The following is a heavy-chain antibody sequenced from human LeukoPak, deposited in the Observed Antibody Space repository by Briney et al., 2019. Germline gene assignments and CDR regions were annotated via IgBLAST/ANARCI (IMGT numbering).Heavy chain of an antibody. D-gene: IGHD3-16*02. CDR1: GYIFSNYD. V-gene: IGHV1-8*01. J-gene: IGHJ4*02. CDR2: MNPNSGRR. CDR3: ARGLRSDY. Sequence: SSVKVSCKASGYIFSNYDINWVRQAPGHGREWMGWMNPNSGRRGYAQKFQGRVTMTRNSSINTAYMELTSLRSDDRAVYYCARGLRSDYWGQGTLVTVSS.